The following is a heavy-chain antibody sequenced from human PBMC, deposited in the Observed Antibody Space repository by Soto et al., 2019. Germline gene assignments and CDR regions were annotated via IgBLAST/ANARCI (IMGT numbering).Heavy chain of an antibody. CDR2: ISYDGSNK. CDR1: GFTFSSYG. Sequence: QVQLVESGGGVVQPGRSLRLSCAASGFTFSSYGMHWVRQAPGKGLEWVAVISYDGSNKYYADSVKGRFTISRDNSKNTLYLQMNSLRAEDTAVYYCAKDHSQNYYGSGYDYYYGMDVWGQGTTVTVSS. D-gene: IGHD3-10*01. CDR3: AKDHSQNYYGSGYDYYYGMDV. V-gene: IGHV3-30*18. J-gene: IGHJ6*02.